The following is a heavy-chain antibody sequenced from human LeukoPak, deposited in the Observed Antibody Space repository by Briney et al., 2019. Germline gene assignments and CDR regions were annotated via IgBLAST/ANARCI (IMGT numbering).Heavy chain of an antibody. J-gene: IGHJ4*02. CDR3: AKGYYDILTGYPVILYFDY. CDR2: ISGSGGST. D-gene: IGHD3-9*01. V-gene: IGHV3-23*01. CDR1: GFTFSSYA. Sequence: GSLRLSCAASGFTFSSYAMSWVRQAPGKGLEWVSAISGSGGSTYYADSVKGRFTISRDNSKNTLYLQMNSLRAEDTAVYYCAKGYYDILTGYPVILYFDYWGQGTLVTVSS.